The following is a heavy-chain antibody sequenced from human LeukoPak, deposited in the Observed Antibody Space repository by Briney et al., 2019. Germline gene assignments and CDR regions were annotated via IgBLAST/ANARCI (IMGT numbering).Heavy chain of an antibody. V-gene: IGHV4-4*07. D-gene: IGHD3-10*01. CDR1: GGSISSYY. Sequence: PSETPSLTCTVSGGSISSYYWSWIRQPAGKGLEWIGRIYTSGSTNYNPSLKSRVTMSVDTSKNQFSLKLSSVTAADTAVYYCARGQGGSGPSDYYYYGMDVWGQGTTVTVSS. J-gene: IGHJ6*02. CDR2: IYTSGST. CDR3: ARGQGGSGPSDYYYYGMDV.